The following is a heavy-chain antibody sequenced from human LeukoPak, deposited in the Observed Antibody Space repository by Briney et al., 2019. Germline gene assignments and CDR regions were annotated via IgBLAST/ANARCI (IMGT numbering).Heavy chain of an antibody. CDR3: AKGGLGLLLHFDY. D-gene: IGHD3-22*01. Sequence: PGRSLRLSCAASGFTFSSYAMSWVRQAPGKGLEWVSAISGSGGSTYYADSVKGRFTISRDNSKNTLYLQMNSLRAEDTAVYYCAKGGLGLLLHFDYWGQGTLVTVSS. CDR1: GFTFSSYA. CDR2: ISGSGGST. J-gene: IGHJ4*02. V-gene: IGHV3-23*01.